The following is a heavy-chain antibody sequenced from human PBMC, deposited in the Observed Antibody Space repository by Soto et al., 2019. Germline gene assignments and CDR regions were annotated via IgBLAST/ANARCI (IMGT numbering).Heavy chain of an antibody. J-gene: IGHJ2*01. CDR3: ARIPSVSGWTDYWYFDL. CDR2: MNPNSGNT. V-gene: IGHV1-8*01. D-gene: IGHD6-19*01. Sequence: QVQLVQSGAEVKKPGASVKVSCKASGYTFTSYDINWVRQATGQGLEWMGWMNPNSGNTGYAQKFQGRVTMTRNTSISTAYMELSSLRSEDTAVYYCARIPSVSGWTDYWYFDLWGRGTLVTVSS. CDR1: GYTFTSYD.